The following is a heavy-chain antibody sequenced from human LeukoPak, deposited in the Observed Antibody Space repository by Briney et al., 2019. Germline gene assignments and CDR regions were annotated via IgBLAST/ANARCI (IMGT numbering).Heavy chain of an antibody. CDR2: IYYSGST. CDR1: GGSISSYY. Sequence: SETLSLTCTVSGGSISSYYWSWIRQPPGKGLEWIGYIYYSGSTNYNPSLKSRVTISVDTSKNQFSLKLSSVTAADTAVYYCASRPKSDFDFRGFWPLDYWGQGTLVTVSS. V-gene: IGHV4-59*01. CDR3: ASRPKSDFDFRGFWPLDY. D-gene: IGHD3-3*01. J-gene: IGHJ4*02.